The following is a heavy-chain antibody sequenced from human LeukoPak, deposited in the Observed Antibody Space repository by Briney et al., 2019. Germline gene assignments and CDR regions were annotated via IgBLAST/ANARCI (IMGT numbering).Heavy chain of an antibody. J-gene: IGHJ4*02. CDR3: ARGGSSWYGIHYYFDY. V-gene: IGHV3-21*01. CDR1: GFTFSSYS. D-gene: IGHD6-13*01. CDR2: ISSSGSYI. Sequence: GGSLRLSCAASGFTFSSYSMNWVRQAPGKGLEWVSSISSSGSYIYYADSVKGRFTISRDNAKNSLYLQMNSLRAEDTAVYYCARGGSSWYGIHYYFDYWGQGTLVTVSS.